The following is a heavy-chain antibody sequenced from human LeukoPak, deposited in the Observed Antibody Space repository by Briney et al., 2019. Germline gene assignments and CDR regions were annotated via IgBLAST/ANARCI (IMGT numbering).Heavy chain of an antibody. V-gene: IGHV1-18*01. CDR2: ISTYNGNT. D-gene: IGHD6-6*01. CDR3: ARGGGEYSSSSNYYYYMDV. CDR1: GYTFTSYG. Sequence: ASVKASCKASGYTFTSYGISWVRQAPGQGLEWMGWISTYNGNTNYAQNLQGRVTMTTDTSTTTAYMELRSLRSDDTAMYYCARGGGEYSSSSNYYYYMDVWGKGTTVTVSS. J-gene: IGHJ6*03.